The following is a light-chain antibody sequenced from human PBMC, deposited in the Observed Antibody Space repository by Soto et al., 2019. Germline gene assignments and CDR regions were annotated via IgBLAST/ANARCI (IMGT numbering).Light chain of an antibody. J-gene: IGKJ4*01. Sequence: EIVLTQSPATLSLSPGDSATLSCRASQSVRSYLAWYQQKRGQAPRLLIYDASNRATGIPARFSGSGSGTDFSLTISSLEPEDFAVYYCQQRSSSPLTFGGGTKVEIK. V-gene: IGKV3-11*01. CDR2: DAS. CDR3: QQRSSSPLT. CDR1: QSVRSY.